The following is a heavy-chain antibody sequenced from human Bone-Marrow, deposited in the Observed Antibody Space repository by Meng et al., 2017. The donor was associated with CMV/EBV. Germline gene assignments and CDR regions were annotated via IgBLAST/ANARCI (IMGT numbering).Heavy chain of an antibody. CDR3: ARSHPYYYDSSGLYEFDY. CDR1: GYSFTGYW. V-gene: IGHV5-51*01. Sequence: KVSCKASGYSFTGYWIGWVRQMPGKGLEWMGIIYPGDSDTRYSPSFQGQVTISADKSISTAYLQWSSLKASDTAMYYCARSHPYYYDSSGLYEFDYWGQGTLVTVSS. CDR2: IYPGDSDT. D-gene: IGHD3-22*01. J-gene: IGHJ4*02.